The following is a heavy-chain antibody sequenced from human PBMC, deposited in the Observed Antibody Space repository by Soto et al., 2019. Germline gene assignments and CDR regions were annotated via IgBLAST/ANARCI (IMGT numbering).Heavy chain of an antibody. V-gene: IGHV1-69*06. Sequence: KASGGTFSSYAISWVRQAPGQGLEWMGGIIPIFGTANYAQKFQGRVTITADKSTSTAYMELSSLRSEDTAVYYCARAAKTAYSSGYLDYWGQGTLVTVSS. D-gene: IGHD3-22*01. CDR1: GGTFSSYA. J-gene: IGHJ4*02. CDR2: IIPIFGTA. CDR3: ARAAKTAYSSGYLDY.